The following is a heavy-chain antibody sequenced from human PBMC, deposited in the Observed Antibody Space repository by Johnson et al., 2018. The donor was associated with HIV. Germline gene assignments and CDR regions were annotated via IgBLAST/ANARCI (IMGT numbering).Heavy chain of an antibody. CDR3: ARGGGCGGDCYSGYDAFDI. Sequence: QVQLVESGGGVVQPGRSLRLSCAASGFTFSSYGIHWVRQAPGKGLEWVAVISYDGSNRNYADSVKGRFTISRDNSKNMLYLQMNSLREEDTAVFYCARGGGCGGDCYSGYDAFDIWGQGTMVTVS. CDR2: ISYDGSNR. CDR1: GFTFSSYG. J-gene: IGHJ3*02. V-gene: IGHV3-30*19. D-gene: IGHD2-21*01.